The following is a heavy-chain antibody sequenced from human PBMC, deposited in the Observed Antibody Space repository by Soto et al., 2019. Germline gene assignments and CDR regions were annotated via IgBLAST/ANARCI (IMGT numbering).Heavy chain of an antibody. D-gene: IGHD3-3*01. J-gene: IGHJ4*02. CDR1: GYTFTSYG. CDR2: ISAYNGNT. CDR3: VRAWRREWLLGSTGFDY. V-gene: IGHV1-18*01. Sequence: QVQLVQSGAEVKKPGASVKVSCKASGYTFTSYGISWVRQAPGQGLEWMGWISAYNGNTNYAQKLQGRVTMTTDTSTSTAYMELRSLRSDDTAVYYCVRAWRREWLLGSTGFDYWGQGTLVTVSS.